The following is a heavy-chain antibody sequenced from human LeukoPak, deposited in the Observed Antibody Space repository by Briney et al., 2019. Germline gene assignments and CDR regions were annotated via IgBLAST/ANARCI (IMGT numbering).Heavy chain of an antibody. CDR2: ISWDGGST. D-gene: IGHD1-14*01. Sequence: GGSLRLSCAASGFTFDAYTMHWVRQAPGKGLEWVSLISWDGGSTYYADSVKGRFTISKDNSKNSLYLQMNSLRTEDTALYYCAKTLDGNLDYWGQGTLVTVSS. CDR1: GFTFDAYT. CDR3: AKTLDGNLDY. V-gene: IGHV3-43*01. J-gene: IGHJ4*02.